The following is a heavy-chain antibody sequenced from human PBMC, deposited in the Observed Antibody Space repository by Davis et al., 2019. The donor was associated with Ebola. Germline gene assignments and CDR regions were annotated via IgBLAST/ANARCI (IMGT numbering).Heavy chain of an antibody. J-gene: IGHJ6*03. CDR3: AREQWLVRGYYYYYYMDV. CDR1: GFTFSSYW. V-gene: IGHV3-7*01. Sequence: GESLKISCAASGFTFSSYWMSWVRQAPGKGLEWVANIKQDGSEKYYVDSVKGRFTISRDNAKNSLYLQMSSLRAEDTAVYYCAREQWLVRGYYYYYYMDVWGKGTTVTVSS. D-gene: IGHD6-19*01. CDR2: IKQDGSEK.